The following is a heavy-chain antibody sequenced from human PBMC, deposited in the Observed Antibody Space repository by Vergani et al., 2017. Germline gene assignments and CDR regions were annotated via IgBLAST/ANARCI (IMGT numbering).Heavy chain of an antibody. J-gene: IGHJ5*02. CDR3: ARGNWFDP. V-gene: IGHV4-34*01. CDR1: GGSFSGYY. Sequence: QVQLQQWGARLLKPSETLSLTCAVYGGSFSGYYWSWTRQPPGKGLEWIGEINHSGSTNYNPSLKSRVTISVDTSKNQFSLKLSSVTAADTAVYYCARGNWFDPWGQGTLVTVSS. CDR2: INHSGST.